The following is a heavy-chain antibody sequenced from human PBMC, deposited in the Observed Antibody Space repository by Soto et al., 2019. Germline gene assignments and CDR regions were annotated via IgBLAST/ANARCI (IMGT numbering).Heavy chain of an antibody. CDR2: ISYDGSNK. V-gene: IGHV3-30*03. J-gene: IGHJ4*02. Sequence: GGSLRLSCAASGFTFSSYGMHWVRQAPGKGLEWVAVISYDGSNKYYADSVKGRFTISRDNSKNTLYLQMNSLRAEDTAVYYCASGPFYGSGSYYDYWGQGTLVTVSS. CDR3: ASGPFYGSGSYYDY. CDR1: GFTFSSYG. D-gene: IGHD3-10*01.